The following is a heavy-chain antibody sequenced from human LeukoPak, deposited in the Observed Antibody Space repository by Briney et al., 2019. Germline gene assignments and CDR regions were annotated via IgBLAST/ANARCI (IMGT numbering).Heavy chain of an antibody. J-gene: IGHJ6*02. V-gene: IGHV3-30*03. CDR3: ARDAGTLGYCSSTSCYADYYYYGMDV. CDR1: GFTFSSYG. Sequence: GGSLRLSCVASGFTFSSYGMHWVRQAPGRGLEWVAIISYDGNQKYYGDTVKGRFTISKDDSKNTPYLQMNSLRPEDTAVYYCARDAGTLGYCSSTSCYADYYYYGMDVWGQGTTVTVSS. D-gene: IGHD2-2*01. CDR2: ISYDGNQK.